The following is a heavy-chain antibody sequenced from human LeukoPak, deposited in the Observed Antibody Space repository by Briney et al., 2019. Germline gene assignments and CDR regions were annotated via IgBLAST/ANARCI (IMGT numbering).Heavy chain of an antibody. J-gene: IGHJ3*02. CDR2: ISGSGGNT. CDR1: GFTFSNYA. V-gene: IGHV3-23*01. D-gene: IGHD3-10*01. Sequence: GGSLRLSCAASGFTFSNYAMSWVRQAPGKGLAWVSGISGSGGNTDYAESVKGRFSISRDNSKNTLYLQMNSLRAEDTAVYYCAKGDTSRGAFDIWGQGTMVTVSS. CDR3: AKGDTSRGAFDI.